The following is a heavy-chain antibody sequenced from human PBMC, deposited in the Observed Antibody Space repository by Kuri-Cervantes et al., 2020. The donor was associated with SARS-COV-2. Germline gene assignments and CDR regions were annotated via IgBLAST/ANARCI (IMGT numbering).Heavy chain of an antibody. CDR1: GGSFSGYY. J-gene: IGHJ4*02. Sequence: ESLKISCAVYGGSFSGYYWSWIRQPPGKGLEWTGEINHSGSTNYNPSLKSRVTISVDTSKNQFSLKLSSVTAADTAVYYCARGRSPGYWGQGTRVTVSS. CDR3: ARGRSPGY. CDR2: INHSGST. V-gene: IGHV4-34*01.